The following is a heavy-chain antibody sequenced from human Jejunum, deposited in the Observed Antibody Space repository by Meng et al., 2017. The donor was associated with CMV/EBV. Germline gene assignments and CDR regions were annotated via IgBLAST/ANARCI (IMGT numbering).Heavy chain of an antibody. CDR3: ASDVY. Sequence: AGEASGGRFSDNDRSWSRQATGKGREGVSDMSPTGGTRYEADSGKGRFTSARDNAKNSWYRQRNSLRAEDTAVYYCASDVYWGQGTLVTVS. CDR1: GGRFSDND. V-gene: IGHV3-11*01. J-gene: IGHJ4*02. CDR2: MSPTGGTR.